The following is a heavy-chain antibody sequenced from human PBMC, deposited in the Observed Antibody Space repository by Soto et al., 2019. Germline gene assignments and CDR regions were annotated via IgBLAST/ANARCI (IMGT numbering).Heavy chain of an antibody. CDR3: ARVGLDSYGHRDYYYGMDV. V-gene: IGHV1-2*04. J-gene: IGHJ6*02. CDR1: GYTFTGYY. D-gene: IGHD5-18*01. Sequence: GASVKVSCKASGYTFTGYYMHWVRQAPGQGLEWMGWINPNSGGTNYAQKFQGWVTMTRDTSISTAYMELSRLRSDDTAVYYCARVGLDSYGHRDYYYGMDVWGQGTTVTVSS. CDR2: INPNSGGT.